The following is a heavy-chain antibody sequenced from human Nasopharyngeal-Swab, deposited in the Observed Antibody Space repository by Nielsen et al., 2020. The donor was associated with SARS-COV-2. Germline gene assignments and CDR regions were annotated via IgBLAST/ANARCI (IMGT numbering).Heavy chain of an antibody. D-gene: IGHD3-3*01. CDR2: IYYSGSA. CDR1: GGPFYSLTYY. J-gene: IGHJ6*02. CDR3: ARNEFRSGYYGTAEYYGLDV. Sequence: MPLYCAVCGGPFYSLTYYWGWIRQPPGTGLAWIGSIYYSGSAYYNPSLKSRVTISVDTSKNQFSLKLSSVTAADTAVYYCARNEFRSGYYGTAEYYGLDVWGQGTTVTVSS. V-gene: IGHV4-39*07.